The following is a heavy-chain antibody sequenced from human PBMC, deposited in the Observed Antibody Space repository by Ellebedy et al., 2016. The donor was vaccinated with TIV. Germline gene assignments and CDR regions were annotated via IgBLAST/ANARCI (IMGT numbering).Heavy chain of an antibody. CDR3: AREEGGSPEYFHH. J-gene: IGHJ1*01. V-gene: IGHV4-59*01. CDR1: GGSISTSY. Sequence: SETLSLXCTVSGGSISTSYWSWIRQPPGKGLEWIGYMYYNYGSTSRSTNYNPSLQSRVTISVDTSKNLFSLNLNSVTAADTAVYYCAREEGGSPEYFHHWGQGTLVTVSS. CDR2: MYYNYGSTSRST. D-gene: IGHD3-16*01.